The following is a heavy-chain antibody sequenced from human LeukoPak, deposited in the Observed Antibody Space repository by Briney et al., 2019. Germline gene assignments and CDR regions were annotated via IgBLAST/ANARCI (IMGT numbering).Heavy chain of an antibody. CDR3: ARGITVVRGVIKGGMDV. CDR1: GGTFSSYA. Sequence: GVSVKVSCKASGGTFSSYAISWVRQAPGQGLEWMGGIIPIFGTANYAQKFQGRVTITTDESTSTAYMELSSLRSGDTAVYYCARGITVVRGVIKGGMDVWGQGTTVTVSS. CDR2: IIPIFGTA. J-gene: IGHJ6*02. V-gene: IGHV1-69*05. D-gene: IGHD3-10*01.